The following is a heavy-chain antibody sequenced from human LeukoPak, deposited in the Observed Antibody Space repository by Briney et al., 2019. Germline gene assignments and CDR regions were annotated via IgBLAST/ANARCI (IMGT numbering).Heavy chain of an antibody. CDR1: GFTFSSYS. D-gene: IGHD3-3*01. J-gene: IGHJ4*02. V-gene: IGHV3-21*01. CDR2: TSSSSSYI. Sequence: GGSLRLSCAASGFTFSSYSMNWVRQAPGKGLEWVSSTSSSSSYIYYADSVKGRSTISRDNAKNSLYLQMNSLRAEDTAVYYCAGSASGYYDYWGQGTLVTVSS. CDR3: AGSASGYYDY.